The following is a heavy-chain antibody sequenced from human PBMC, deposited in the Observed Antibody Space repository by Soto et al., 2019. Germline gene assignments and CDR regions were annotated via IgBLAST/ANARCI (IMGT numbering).Heavy chain of an antibody. J-gene: IGHJ4*02. Sequence: SETLSLTCAVSGGSISSGGYSWSWIRQPPGKGLEWIGYIYHSGSTYYNPSLKSRVTISVDRSKNQFSLKLSTVTAADTAVYYCASFYGSGSYYWWGQGTLVTVSS. D-gene: IGHD3-10*01. CDR1: GGSISSGGYS. CDR2: IYHSGST. V-gene: IGHV4-30-2*02. CDR3: ASFYGSGSYYW.